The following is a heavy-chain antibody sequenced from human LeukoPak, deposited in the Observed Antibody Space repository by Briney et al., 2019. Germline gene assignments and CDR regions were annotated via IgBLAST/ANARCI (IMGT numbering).Heavy chain of an antibody. D-gene: IGHD6-19*01. CDR1: GFTLNNAW. CDR3: ARGYSSGLHFDY. Sequence: PGGSLRLSCAASGFTLNNAWMSWVRQAPGKGLEWLGRIKRETDGGTIDYAAPVKGRFTISRDNAKNTLYLQMNSLRAEDTAVYYCARGYSSGLHFDYWGQGTLVTVSS. V-gene: IGHV3-15*05. CDR2: IKRETDGGTI. J-gene: IGHJ4*02.